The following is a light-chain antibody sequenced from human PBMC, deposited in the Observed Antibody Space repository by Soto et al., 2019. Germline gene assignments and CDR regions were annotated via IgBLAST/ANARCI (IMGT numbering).Light chain of an antibody. CDR1: QGISTY. J-gene: IGKJ1*01. CDR2: AAS. Sequence: DIQMTQSPSTLSASVGYRFTITCRASQGISTYLNWYHQKPGKAPKLLIYAASSLQSGVPSRFSGSGSETDFTLTITSLQPEDFATYYCQHYNSYSEAFGQGTTGDIK. V-gene: IGKV1-39*01. CDR3: QHYNSYSEA.